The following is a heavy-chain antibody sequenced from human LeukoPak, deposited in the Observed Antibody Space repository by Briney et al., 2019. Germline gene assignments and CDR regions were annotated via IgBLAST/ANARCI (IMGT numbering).Heavy chain of an antibody. CDR1: GFTFSSYA. Sequence: GGSLRLSCAASGFTFSSYAMHWVRQAPGKGLEWVAVISYDGSNKYYADSVKGRFTISRDNSKNMLYLQMNSLRAEDTAVYYCARVGGGLVLRFLEWLWGDFDYWGQGTLVTVSS. D-gene: IGHD3-3*01. V-gene: IGHV3-30-3*01. CDR3: ARVGGGLVLRFLEWLWGDFDY. J-gene: IGHJ4*02. CDR2: ISYDGSNK.